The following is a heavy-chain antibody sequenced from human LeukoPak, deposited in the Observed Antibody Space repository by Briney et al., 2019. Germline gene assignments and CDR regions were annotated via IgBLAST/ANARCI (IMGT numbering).Heavy chain of an antibody. CDR1: GFTFSSYA. CDR3: AKDRQSYSYGYGY. J-gene: IGHJ4*02. Sequence: GGSLRLSCAASGFTFSSYAMSWVRQAPGQGLEGVSAISGSGGSTYYADSVKGRFTISRDNSKNTLYLQMNSLRAEDTAVYYCAKDRQSYSYGYGYWGQGTLVTVSS. V-gene: IGHV3-23*01. CDR2: ISGSGGST. D-gene: IGHD5-18*01.